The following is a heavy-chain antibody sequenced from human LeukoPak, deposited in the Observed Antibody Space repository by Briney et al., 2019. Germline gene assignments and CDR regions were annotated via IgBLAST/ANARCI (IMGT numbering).Heavy chain of an antibody. CDR2: INPNSGGT. D-gene: IGHD3-22*01. J-gene: IGHJ3*02. CDR1: GYTFTGYY. V-gene: IGHV1-2*02. CDR3: ARPYPYYYDSSGSNGGAFDI. Sequence: ASVKVSCKASGYTFTGYYMHWVRQAPGQGLEWMGWINPNSGGTNYAQKFQGRVTMTRDTSISTAYMELSRLRSDDTAVYYCARPYPYYYDSSGSNGGAFDIWGQGTMVTVSS.